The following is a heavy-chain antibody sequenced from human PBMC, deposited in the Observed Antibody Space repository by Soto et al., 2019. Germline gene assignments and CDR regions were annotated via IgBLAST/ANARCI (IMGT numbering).Heavy chain of an antibody. CDR1: GGSISSYY. CDR2: IYYSGST. Sequence: LSLTCTVSGGSISSYYWSWIRQPPGKGLEWIGYIYYSGSTNYNPSLKSRVTISVDTSKNQFSLKLSSVTAADTAVYYCARDRYDILTGYSTVYYYYYGMDVWGQGTTVTVSS. CDR3: ARDRYDILTGYSTVYYYYYGMDV. D-gene: IGHD3-9*01. J-gene: IGHJ6*02. V-gene: IGHV4-59*01.